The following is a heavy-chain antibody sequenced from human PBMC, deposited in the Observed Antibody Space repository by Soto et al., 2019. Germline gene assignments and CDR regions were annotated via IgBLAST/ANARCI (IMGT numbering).Heavy chain of an antibody. D-gene: IGHD1-26*01. Sequence: GESLKISCKGSGFSFTSYWIGWVRQMPGKGLECMGIIYPRDSDTRYNPSFQGQVTISVDESISTAYLQWSSLETSDTAIYYCERTGASHAFEIWGQATMVTV. CDR1: GFSFTSYW. V-gene: IGHV5-51*01. CDR3: ERTGASHAFEI. J-gene: IGHJ3*02. CDR2: IYPRDSDT.